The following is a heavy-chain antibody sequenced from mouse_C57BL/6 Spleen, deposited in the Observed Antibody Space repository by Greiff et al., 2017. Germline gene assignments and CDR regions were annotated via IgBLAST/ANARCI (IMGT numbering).Heavy chain of an antibody. CDR1: GYTFTSYW. V-gene: IGHV1-64*01. Sequence: QVQLKQPGAELVKPGASVKLSCKASGYTFTSYWMHWVKQRPGQGLEWIGMIHPNSGSTNYNEKFKSKATLTVDKSSSTAYMQLSSLTSEDSAVYYCARGMDDYDWYFDVWGTGTTVTVSS. J-gene: IGHJ1*03. CDR2: IHPNSGST. CDR3: ARGMDDYDWYFDV. D-gene: IGHD2-4*01.